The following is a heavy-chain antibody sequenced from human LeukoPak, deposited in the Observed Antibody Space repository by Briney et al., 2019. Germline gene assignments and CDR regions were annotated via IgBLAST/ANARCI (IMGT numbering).Heavy chain of an antibody. D-gene: IGHD6-6*01. CDR3: ASTDSSSSVTFDI. Sequence: GGSLRLSCAASGFTFSDYYMSWIRQAPGKGLEWVSYISSSSNTVYYADSVKGRFTISRDNAKKSLYLQMNSLRAEDTAVYYCASTDSSSSVTFDIWGQGTMVTVSS. CDR1: GFTFSDYY. V-gene: IGHV3-11*04. J-gene: IGHJ3*02. CDR2: ISSSSNTV.